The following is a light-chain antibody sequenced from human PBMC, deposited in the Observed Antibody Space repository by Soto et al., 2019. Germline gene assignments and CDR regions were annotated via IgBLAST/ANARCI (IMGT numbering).Light chain of an antibody. CDR1: QSVLYSSKNKNS. Sequence: DIVMTQSPDSLPVSLGERATINCKSSQSVLYSSKNKNSLVWYQQKPGQPPKLLIYWASTRESGVPDRFSGSGSGTDFTLTISSLQAEDVAVYYCQQHYSDPLTFGGGTKVEIK. CDR2: WAS. J-gene: IGKJ4*01. CDR3: QQHYSDPLT. V-gene: IGKV4-1*01.